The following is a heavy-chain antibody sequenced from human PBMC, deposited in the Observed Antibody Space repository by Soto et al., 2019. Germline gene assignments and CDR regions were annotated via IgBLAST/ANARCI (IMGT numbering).Heavy chain of an antibody. V-gene: IGHV4-59*01. J-gene: IGHJ6*01. CDR1: GGSISSYY. CDR3: ARVQSTSWGYYYAVDV. D-gene: IGHD2-2*01. CDR2: ISYSGST. Sequence: QVQLQESGPGLVKPSETLSLTCRISGGSISSYYWNWIRQAPGKGLEWIGFISYSGSTNYNPALTSRVTISVDTTKDQVSLRLNSVTAADTAVYYCARVQSTSWGYYYAVDVWGPGTTVTVSS.